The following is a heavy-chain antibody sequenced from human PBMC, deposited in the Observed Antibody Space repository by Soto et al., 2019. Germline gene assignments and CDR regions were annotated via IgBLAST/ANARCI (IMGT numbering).Heavy chain of an antibody. CDR1: GYDFSRHG. D-gene: IGHD3-22*01. J-gene: IGHJ3*02. Sequence: ASVKVSCKTSGYDFSRHGIQWVRQAPGQSLEWMGWINPGNGKTKYSQKFQGRVTFTRDTSASTVYMELSGLTSEDTAVFYCVRDKPXYYDSSGSSHVGDVFDIWGLGTMVTVSS. CDR2: INPGNGKT. V-gene: IGHV1-3*01. CDR3: VRDKPXYYDSSGSSHVGDVFDI.